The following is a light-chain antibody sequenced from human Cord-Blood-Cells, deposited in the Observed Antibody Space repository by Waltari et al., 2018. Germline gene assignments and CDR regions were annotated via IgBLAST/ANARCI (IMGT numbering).Light chain of an antibody. CDR3: CSYAGSYVV. CDR1: SSDVGGYNY. CDR2: DFS. Sequence: QSALPQSRSVSGSPGQSVTISCTGTSSDVGGYNYVSWYQQHPGKAPQLMIYDFSKRPSGVPDRCSGSKAGNPASLTISGLQAEDEADYYCCSYAGSYVVFGGGTKLTVL. V-gene: IGLV2-11*01. J-gene: IGLJ2*01.